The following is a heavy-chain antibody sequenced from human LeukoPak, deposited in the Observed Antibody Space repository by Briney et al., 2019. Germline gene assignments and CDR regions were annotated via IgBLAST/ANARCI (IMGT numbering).Heavy chain of an antibody. V-gene: IGHV1-69*13. CDR3: ARSEPSYYYYYMDV. CDR2: IIPIFGTA. CDR1: VGTLTTSA. J-gene: IGHJ6*03. Sequence: ASLKLSSKPSVGTLTTSAISWAPQSPGPALGWMGGIIPIFGTANYAQKFQGRVTITADESTSTAYMELSSLRSEDTAVYYCARSEPSYYYYYMDVWGKGTTVTVSS. D-gene: IGHD1-14*01.